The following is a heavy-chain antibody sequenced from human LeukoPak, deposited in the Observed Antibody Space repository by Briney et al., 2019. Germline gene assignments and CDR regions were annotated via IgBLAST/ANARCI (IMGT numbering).Heavy chain of an antibody. V-gene: IGHV4-31*03. Sequence: NPSQTLSLTCTVSGGSISSGGYYWSWIRQHPGKGLEWIGYIYYSGSTYYNPSLKSRVTISVDTSKNQFSLRLSSVTAADTAVYYCANSANYGDNSGYFDYWGQGTLVTVSS. CDR1: GGSISSGGYY. J-gene: IGHJ4*02. CDR2: IYYSGST. D-gene: IGHD4-23*01. CDR3: ANSANYGDNSGYFDY.